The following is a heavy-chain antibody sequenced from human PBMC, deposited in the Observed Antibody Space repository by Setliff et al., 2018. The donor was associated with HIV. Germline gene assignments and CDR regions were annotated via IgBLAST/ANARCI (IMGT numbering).Heavy chain of an antibody. J-gene: IGHJ3*01. CDR2: ISGYNGNT. CDR1: GYTFSSYG. Sequence: GASVKVSCKASGYTFSSYGISWARQAPGQGLEWMGWISGYNGNTKYVQKLQGRVTMTTDTSTRTVYMELRSLRHDDTAEYFCARVPYRSAWFSGGHDAFDVWGQGTMVTVS. D-gene: IGHD6-19*01. CDR3: ARVPYRSAWFSGGHDAFDV. V-gene: IGHV1-18*01.